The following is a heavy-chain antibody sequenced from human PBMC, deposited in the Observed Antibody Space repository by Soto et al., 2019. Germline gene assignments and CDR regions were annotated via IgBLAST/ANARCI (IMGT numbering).Heavy chain of an antibody. J-gene: IGHJ4*02. D-gene: IGHD2-21*01. Sequence: EVQLVESGGGLVQPGGSLRLSCAVSGFTSSRYWMHWVRQAPGKGLVWVSRINSDGSSTTYADSVKGRFTISRDNAKNTMYLQMNSLRAEDTAVYYCARDRGDYFDYWGQGTLVTVSS. CDR2: INSDGSST. CDR3: ARDRGDYFDY. CDR1: GFTSSRYW. V-gene: IGHV3-74*01.